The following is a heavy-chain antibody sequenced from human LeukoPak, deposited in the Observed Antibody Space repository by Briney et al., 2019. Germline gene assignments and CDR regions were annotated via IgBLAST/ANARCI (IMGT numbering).Heavy chain of an antibody. V-gene: IGHV1-46*01. J-gene: IGHJ4*02. CDR3: ARDGLRNILVRGPDY. D-gene: IGHD2-15*01. Sequence: ASVKVSRKASGYTFTSYYMHWVRQAPGQGLEWMGIINPCNGNTSYAQKFQGRVTMTRDTSTSTVYMELSSLRSEDTAVYYCARDGLRNILVRGPDYWGQGTLGSVSS. CDR2: INPCNGNT. CDR1: GYTFTSYY.